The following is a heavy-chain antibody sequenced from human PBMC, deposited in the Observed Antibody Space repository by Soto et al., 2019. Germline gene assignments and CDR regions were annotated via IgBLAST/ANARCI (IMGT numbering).Heavy chain of an antibody. CDR3: ARNRGYNWNSGDAFDI. D-gene: IGHD1-7*01. J-gene: IGHJ3*02. V-gene: IGHV3-53*04. Sequence: GGSLRLSCAASGFTVSSNYMSWVRQAPGKGLEWVSVIYSGGSTYYADSVKGRFTISRHNSKNTLYLQMNSLRAEDTAVYYCARNRGYNWNSGDAFDIWGQGTMVTVSS. CDR2: IYSGGST. CDR1: GFTVSSNY.